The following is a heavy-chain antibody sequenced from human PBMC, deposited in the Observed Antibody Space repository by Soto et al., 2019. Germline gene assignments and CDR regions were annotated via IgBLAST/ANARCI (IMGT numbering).Heavy chain of an antibody. V-gene: IGHV3-30-3*01. D-gene: IGHD3-10*01. Sequence: VGSLRLSCAASGFTFSSYAMHWVRQAPGKGLEWVAVISYDGSNKYYADSVKGRFTISRDNSKNTLYLQMNSLRAEDTAVYYCARSGEVVDDAFDIWGQGTMVTVSS. CDR2: ISYDGSNK. CDR1: GFTFSSYA. J-gene: IGHJ3*02. CDR3: ARSGEVVDDAFDI.